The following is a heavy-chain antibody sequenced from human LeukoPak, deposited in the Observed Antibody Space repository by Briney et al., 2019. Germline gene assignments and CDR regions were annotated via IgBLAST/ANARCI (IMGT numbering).Heavy chain of an antibody. CDR2: INPNSGGT. V-gene: IGHV1-2*02. CDR1: GYTFTGYY. Sequence: ASVKVSCKASGYTFTGYYMHWVRQAPGQGLEWMGWINPNSGGTNYAQKFQGRVTMTRDTSISTAYMELSRLRSDDTAVYHCAREGLGQLNAFDIWGQGTMVTVSS. J-gene: IGHJ3*02. D-gene: IGHD2-2*01. CDR3: AREGLGQLNAFDI.